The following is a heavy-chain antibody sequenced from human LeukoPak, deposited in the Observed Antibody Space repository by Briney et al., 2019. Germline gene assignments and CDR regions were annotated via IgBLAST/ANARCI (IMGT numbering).Heavy chain of an antibody. V-gene: IGHV3-49*04. CDR1: GFTFGDYA. J-gene: IGHJ4*02. CDR2: ITSKAFGGTT. Sequence: GGSLRLSCTGSGFTFGDYAMSWVRQAPGKGLEWVGFITSKAFGGTTEYAASVKGRFTISRDDSKSIAYLQMNSLRTEDTAVYYCSTGGYFFDYWGQGTLVTVSS. D-gene: IGHD1-1*01. CDR3: STGGYFFDY.